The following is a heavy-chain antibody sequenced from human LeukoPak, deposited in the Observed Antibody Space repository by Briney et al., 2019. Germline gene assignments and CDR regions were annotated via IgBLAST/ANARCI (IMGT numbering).Heavy chain of an antibody. CDR3: ARGYCSSATCRHFDY. Sequence: ASVMVSCKASGYAFTNYAISWVRQAPGQGLEWMGWISVYNGNTNYAQKLQGGVTMTADTSTTTAYMELRSLRSDDTAVYYCARGYCSSATCRHFDYWGQGALVTVSS. J-gene: IGHJ4*02. CDR2: ISVYNGNT. D-gene: IGHD2-2*01. V-gene: IGHV1-18*01. CDR1: GYAFTNYA.